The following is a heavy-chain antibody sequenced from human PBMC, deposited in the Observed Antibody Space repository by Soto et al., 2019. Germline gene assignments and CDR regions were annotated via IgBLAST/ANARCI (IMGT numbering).Heavy chain of an antibody. V-gene: IGHV1-69*13. CDR1: GGTFSSYA. J-gene: IGHJ6*02. Sequence: ASVKVSCKASGGTFSSYAISWVRQAPGQGLEWMGGIIPIFGTANYAQKFQGRVTITADESTSTAYMELSSLRSEDTAVYYCAREQRITIFGVVTTSRNYYYYGMDVWGQGTTVTVSS. CDR3: AREQRITIFGVVTTSRNYYYYGMDV. D-gene: IGHD3-3*01. CDR2: IIPIFGTA.